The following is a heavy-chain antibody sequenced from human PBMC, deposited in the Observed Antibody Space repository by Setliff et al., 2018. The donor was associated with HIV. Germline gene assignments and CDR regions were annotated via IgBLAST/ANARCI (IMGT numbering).Heavy chain of an antibody. J-gene: IGHJ4*02. CDR1: GYTFTSYY. CDR3: ARDNTVWSCDH. V-gene: IGHV1-46*01. D-gene: IGHD2-8*02. Sequence: RASVKVSCKASGYTFTSYYMHWVRQAPGQGLEWMGIINPSDGSRRYAQKFQDRLTMTRDTTTTTVYMELSSLRSEDTAVYHCARDNTVWSCDHWGQGTLVTAPQ. CDR2: INPSDGSR.